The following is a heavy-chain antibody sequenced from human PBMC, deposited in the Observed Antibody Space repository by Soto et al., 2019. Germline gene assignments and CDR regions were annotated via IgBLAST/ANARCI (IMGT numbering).Heavy chain of an antibody. Sequence: GGSLRLSCAASGLTFSSHAMNWVRQAPWKGLEWVSALSGSGGSTYYAGSVKGRFTISRDNSKNTLYLQMNSLRAEDTAVYYCTKALYGFYYYGMDVWGQGTTVTVSS. J-gene: IGHJ6*02. V-gene: IGHV3-23*01. D-gene: IGHD3-10*01. CDR3: TKALYGFYYYGMDV. CDR1: GLTFSSHA. CDR2: LSGSGGST.